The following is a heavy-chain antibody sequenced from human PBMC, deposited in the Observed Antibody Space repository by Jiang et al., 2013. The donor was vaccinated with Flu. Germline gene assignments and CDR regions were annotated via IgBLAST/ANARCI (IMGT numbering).Heavy chain of an antibody. D-gene: IGHD3-10*01. Sequence: CKASGYSFTRNPMNWVRQAPGQGLEWMGWIDVNTGNPTYAQGFTGRFVFSVDTSVSTAYLQITSLKAEDTAVYYCARDGYYYGSGSYLHIDYWGQGTLVTVSS. V-gene: IGHV7-4-1*02. CDR1: GYSFTRNP. J-gene: IGHJ4*02. CDR3: ARDGYYYGSGSYLHIDY. CDR2: IDVNTGNP.